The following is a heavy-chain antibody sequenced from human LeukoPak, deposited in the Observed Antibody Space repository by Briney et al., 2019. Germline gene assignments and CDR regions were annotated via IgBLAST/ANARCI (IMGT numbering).Heavy chain of an antibody. CDR2: ISSSGSTI. Sequence: GSLRLSCAASGFTFSSYEMNWVRQAPGKGLEWVSYISSSGSTIYYADSVKGRFTISRDNAKNSLYLQMNSLRAEDTAVYYCARAGPYSGSYYVRDYWGQGTLVTVSS. J-gene: IGHJ4*02. CDR3: ARAGPYSGSYYVRDY. D-gene: IGHD1-26*01. CDR1: GFTFSSYE. V-gene: IGHV3-48*03.